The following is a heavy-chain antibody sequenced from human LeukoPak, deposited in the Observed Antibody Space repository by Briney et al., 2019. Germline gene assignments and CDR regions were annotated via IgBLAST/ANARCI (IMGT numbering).Heavy chain of an antibody. CDR1: GFTFSSYA. CDR2: MSGSGGST. V-gene: IGHV3-23*01. Sequence: GESLRLSCAASGFTFSSYAMSWVRQAPGKGLEWVSTMSGSGGSTYYADSVKGRFTISRDNSKNTLCLQMNSLRAEDTAVYYCAKGNGYSYGRYYFDYWGQGTLVTVSS. CDR3: AKGNGYSYGRYYFDY. J-gene: IGHJ4*02. D-gene: IGHD5-18*01.